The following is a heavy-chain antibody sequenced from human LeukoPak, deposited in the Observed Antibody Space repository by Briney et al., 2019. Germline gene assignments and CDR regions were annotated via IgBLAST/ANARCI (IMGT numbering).Heavy chain of an antibody. CDR3: AKGYSSGWYAFDS. CDR2: LSSGGGGT. Sequence: GGSLRLSCAASGFTFSRYPMIWVRQAPGKGLEWVSTLSSGGGGTYYADSVRGRFTISRDDSKNTLYLEMSSLTAEDTARYYCAKGYSSGWYAFDSWGQGTLVTVSS. V-gene: IGHV3-23*01. CDR1: GFTFSRYP. J-gene: IGHJ4*02. D-gene: IGHD6-19*01.